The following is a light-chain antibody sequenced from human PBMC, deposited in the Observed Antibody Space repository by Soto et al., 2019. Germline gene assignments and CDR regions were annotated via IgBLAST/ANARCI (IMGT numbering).Light chain of an antibody. CDR1: SSDVGGYNY. V-gene: IGLV2-8*01. Sequence: QSVLTQPPSASGSPGQSVAISCTGTSSDVGGYNYVSWYQQHPGKAPKLMIYEVTKRPSGVPDRFSGSKSGNTASLTVSGLQAEDEADYYCSSHAGINNVVFGGGPKLTVL. CDR3: SSHAGINNVV. CDR2: EVT. J-gene: IGLJ3*02.